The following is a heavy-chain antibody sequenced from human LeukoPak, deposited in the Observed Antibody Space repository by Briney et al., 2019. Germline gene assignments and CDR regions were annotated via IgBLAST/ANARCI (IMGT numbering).Heavy chain of an antibody. V-gene: IGHV4-30-4*01. J-gene: IGHJ3*01. CDR2: MYNSGRT. CDR1: GGSISSADYY. Sequence: SETLSLTCAVSGGSISSADYYWNWVCQPPGKGLEWIGYMYNSGRTYYNPSLKSRGTISLDTSKNQFSLRLTSVTDADTAVYYCNYYGSGSPDAFDFWGQGTMVTVSS. D-gene: IGHD3-10*01. CDR3: NYYGSGSPDAFDF.